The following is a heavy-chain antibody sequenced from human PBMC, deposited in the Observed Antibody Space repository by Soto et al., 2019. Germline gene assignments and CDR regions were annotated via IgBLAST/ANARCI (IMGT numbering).Heavy chain of an antibody. CDR2: ISGSGGST. Sequence: GSLRLSCAASGVTLSSYARSWVRQAPGKGLEWVSAISGSGGSTYYADSVKGRFTISRDNSKNTLYLQMNSLRAEDTAVYYCAATPGYCSGGSCQYYYYMDVWGKGATVTVSS. V-gene: IGHV3-23*01. CDR1: GVTLSSYA. D-gene: IGHD2-15*01. J-gene: IGHJ6*03. CDR3: AATPGYCSGGSCQYYYYMDV.